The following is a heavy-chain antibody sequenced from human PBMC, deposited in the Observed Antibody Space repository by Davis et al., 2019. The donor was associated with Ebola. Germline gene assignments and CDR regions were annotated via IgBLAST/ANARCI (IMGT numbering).Heavy chain of an antibody. CDR3: ARSSERYFYGMDV. Sequence: LRLSCTVSGGSISSGGYYWSWIRQHPGKGLEWIGYIYYSGSTYYNPSLKSRVTISVDTSKNQFSLKLSSVTAADTAVYYCARSSERYFYGMDVWGQGTTVTVSS. D-gene: IGHD6-6*01. CDR2: IYYSGST. J-gene: IGHJ6*02. CDR1: GGSISSGGYY. V-gene: IGHV4-31*03.